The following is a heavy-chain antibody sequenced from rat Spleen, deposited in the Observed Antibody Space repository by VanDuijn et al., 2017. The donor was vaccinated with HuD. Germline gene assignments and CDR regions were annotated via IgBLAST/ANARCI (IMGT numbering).Heavy chain of an antibody. CDR2: ITFDGINT. J-gene: IGHJ2*01. CDR3: ARRYDFDY. V-gene: IGHV5-29*01. CDR1: GFTFSDFY. Sequence: EVQLVESDGGLVQPGRSLKLSCAASGFTFSDFYMAWVRQAPTKGLEWVATITFDGINTYYRDSVKGLFTISRDDAKSTLYLQMESLRSEDTATYYCARRYDFDYWGQGFMVTVSS. D-gene: IGHD1-11*01.